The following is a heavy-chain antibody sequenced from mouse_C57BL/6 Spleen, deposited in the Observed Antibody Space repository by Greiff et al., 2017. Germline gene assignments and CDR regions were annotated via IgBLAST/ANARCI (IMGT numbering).Heavy chain of an antibody. CDR1: GFTFTDYY. J-gene: IGHJ2*01. CDR2: IRNKANGSTT. Sequence: EVQLMESGGGLVQPGGSLSLSCAASGFTFTDYYMRWVRQPPGKALEWLGFIRNKANGSTTEYSASVQGRFTISNDTSQSILYLQRNAQRAEDSATYYCARYRCYFDDWGQGTTLTVSS. CDR3: ARYRCYFDD. V-gene: IGHV7-3*01.